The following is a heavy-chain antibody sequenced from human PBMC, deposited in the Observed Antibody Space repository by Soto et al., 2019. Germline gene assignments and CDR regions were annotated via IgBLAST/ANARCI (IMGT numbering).Heavy chain of an antibody. D-gene: IGHD3-9*01. V-gene: IGHV1-69*02. CDR2: IIPILGIA. J-gene: IGHJ4*02. Sequence: QVQLVQSGAEVKKPGSSVKVSCKASGGTFSSYTISWVRQAPGQGLEWMGRIIPILGIANYAHKFQGRVTTAADKSTSTAYMELGRLSSEDTAVYYCAREILSCYYLGAYFDYWGQGTLVTVSS. CDR3: AREILSCYYLGAYFDY. CDR1: GGTFSSYT.